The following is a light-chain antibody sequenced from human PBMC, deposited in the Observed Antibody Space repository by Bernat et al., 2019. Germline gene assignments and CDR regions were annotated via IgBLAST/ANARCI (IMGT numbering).Light chain of an antibody. CDR3: QHLNNFPIT. CDR1: QAIGIY. J-gene: IGKJ5*01. V-gene: IGKV1-9*01. CDR2: GAS. Sequence: DIQLTQSPPFLSASVGDRVTITCRASQAIGIYLDWYQQKPGKAPKLLLYGASTLQTGVPPRFSGSGSGTEFTLTISSLQPEDFATFYCQHLNNFPITFGQGTRLEIK.